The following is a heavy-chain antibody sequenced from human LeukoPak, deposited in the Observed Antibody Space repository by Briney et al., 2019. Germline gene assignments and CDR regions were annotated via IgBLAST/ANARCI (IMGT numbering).Heavy chain of an antibody. CDR2: INHSGST. V-gene: IGHV4-34*01. Sequence: SETLSLTCAVYGGSFSGYSWSWIRQPPGKGLEWIGEINHSGSTNYNPSLKSRVTISVDTSKNQFSLKLSSVTAADTAVYYCAREPDYWGQGTLVTVSS. J-gene: IGHJ4*02. CDR1: GGSFSGYS. CDR3: AREPDY.